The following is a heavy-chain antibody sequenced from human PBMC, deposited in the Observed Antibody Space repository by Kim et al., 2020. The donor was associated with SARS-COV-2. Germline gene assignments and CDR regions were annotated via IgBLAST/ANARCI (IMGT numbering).Heavy chain of an antibody. Sequence: GGSLRLSCAASGFTVSSNYMSWVRQAPGKGLEWVSVIYSGGSTYYADSVKGRFTISRHNSKNTLYLQMNSLRAEDTAVYYCARFPRRGCSGGSCYPNDYWGQGTLVTVSS. CDR3: ARFPRRGCSGGSCYPNDY. J-gene: IGHJ4*02. D-gene: IGHD2-15*01. CDR2: IYSGGST. V-gene: IGHV3-53*04. CDR1: GFTVSSNY.